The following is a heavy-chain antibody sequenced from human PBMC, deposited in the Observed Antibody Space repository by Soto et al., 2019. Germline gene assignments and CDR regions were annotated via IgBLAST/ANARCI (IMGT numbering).Heavy chain of an antibody. CDR1: GGAITSGDYY. Sequence: SETLSLTCSDSGGAITSGDYYWGWIRQPPGKGLEWIGYIFHSGRTFSNPSLESRISMSVDTSNNRFFLKLSSVTAADTAVYYCAKSLTTDGLAYFYYGMDVWGQGTTVTVSS. D-gene: IGHD4-17*01. V-gene: IGHV4-30-4*01. J-gene: IGHJ6*02. CDR3: AKSLTTDGLAYFYYGMDV. CDR2: IFHSGRT.